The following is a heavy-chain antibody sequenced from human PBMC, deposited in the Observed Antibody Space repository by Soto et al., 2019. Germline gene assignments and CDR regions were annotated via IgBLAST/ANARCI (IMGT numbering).Heavy chain of an antibody. D-gene: IGHD1-7*01. CDR2: IIPIFGTA. J-gene: IGHJ6*02. Sequence: QVQLVQSGAEVKKPGSSVKVSCKASGGTFSSYDISWVRQAPGQGLEWMGGIIPIFGTANYAQKFHGRVTITADKTTSTAYMELSSLRSDDTAVYYCARGRLELRGYGYYYYGMDVWGQGTTVTVSS. CDR1: GGTFSSYD. CDR3: ARGRLELRGYGYYYYGMDV. V-gene: IGHV1-69*06.